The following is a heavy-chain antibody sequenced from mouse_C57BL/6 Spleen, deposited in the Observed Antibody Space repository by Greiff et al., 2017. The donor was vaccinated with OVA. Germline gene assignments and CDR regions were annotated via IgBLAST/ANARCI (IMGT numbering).Heavy chain of an antibody. D-gene: IGHD2-4*01. J-gene: IGHJ1*03. CDR1: GFTFSDYY. CDR2: ISYDGSST. CDR3: ASDDDCICYFDV. Sequence: EVQGVESEGGLVQPGSSLKLSCTASGFTFSDYYMAWVRQVPEKGLEWVATISYDGSSTYYLDTLKSRFIISRDNAKNILYLQMSSLKSEDTATYYCASDDDCICYFDVWGTGSTVTVSS. V-gene: IGHV5-16*01.